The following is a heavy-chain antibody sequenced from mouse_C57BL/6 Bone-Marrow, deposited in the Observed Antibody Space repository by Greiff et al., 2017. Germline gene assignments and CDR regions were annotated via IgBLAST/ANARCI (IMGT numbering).Heavy chain of an antibody. CDR3: ARDHSNYGSWFAY. CDR1: GYTFTSYW. D-gene: IGHD2-5*01. Sequence: VQLQQPGAELVKPGASVKLSCKASGYTFTSYWMQWVKQRPGQGLEWIGEIDPSDSYTNYNQKFKGKATLTVDTSSSTAYMQLSSLTSEDSAVYYCARDHSNYGSWFAYWGQGTLVTVSA. CDR2: IDPSDSYT. V-gene: IGHV1-50*01. J-gene: IGHJ3*01.